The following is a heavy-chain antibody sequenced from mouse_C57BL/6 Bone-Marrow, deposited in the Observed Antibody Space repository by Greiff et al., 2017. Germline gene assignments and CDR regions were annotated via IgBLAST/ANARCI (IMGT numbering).Heavy chain of an antibody. D-gene: IGHD1-1*01. CDR3: ARLLLRYYFDY. V-gene: IGHV1-42*01. CDR1: GYSFTGYY. Sequence: VQLQQSGPELVKPGASVKISCKASGYSFTGYYMNWVKQSPEKSLEWIGEINPSTGGTTYNQKFKAKATLTVDKSSSTAYMQLKSLTSEDSAVYYCARLLLRYYFDYWGQGTTLTVSS. CDR2: INPSTGGT. J-gene: IGHJ2*01.